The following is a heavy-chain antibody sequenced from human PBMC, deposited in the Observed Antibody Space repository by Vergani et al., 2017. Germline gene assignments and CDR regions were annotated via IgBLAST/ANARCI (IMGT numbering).Heavy chain of an antibody. CDR1: GYTFTDYY. D-gene: IGHD2-21*02. Sequence: QVQLVQSGAEVKKPGASVKVSCQASGYTFTDYYMHCFLPSPGQGLECIFLLTPNSGDTYSPPKFQGRVTMTRDTSIRTAYMELSRLCFDDKAVYFCTRDWVVTDIIAVYFFDYWGQGTLGTVSS. CDR2: LTPNSGDT. J-gene: IGHJ4*02. CDR3: TRDWVVTDIIAVYFFDY. V-gene: IGHV1-2*06.